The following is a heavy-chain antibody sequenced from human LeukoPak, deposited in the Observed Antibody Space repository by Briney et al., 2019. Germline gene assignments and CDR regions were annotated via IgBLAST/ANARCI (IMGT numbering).Heavy chain of an antibody. CDR1: GFTFSDYY. CDR3: AKDLPGRFGELFDY. J-gene: IGHJ4*02. V-gene: IGHV3-11*01. Sequence: PGRSLRLSCAASGFTFSDYYMSWIRQAPGKGLEWVSYISGSGSTRYYADSVKGRFTISRDNAKNSLYLQMNSLRAEDTAVYHCAKDLPGRFGELFDYWGQGTLVTVSS. D-gene: IGHD3-10*01. CDR2: ISGSGSTR.